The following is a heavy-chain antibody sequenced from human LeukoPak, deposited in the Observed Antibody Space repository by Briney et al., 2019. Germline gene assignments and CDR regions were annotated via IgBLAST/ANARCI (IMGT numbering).Heavy chain of an antibody. CDR2: ISSSSSYI. J-gene: IGHJ3*02. V-gene: IGHV3-21*01. Sequence: PGGSLRLSCAASGFTFSSYSMNWVRQAPGKGLEWVSSISSSSSYIYYADSVKGRFTISRDNAKNSLYLQMNSLRAEDTAVYYCARDPGMRYYDILTGYSDAFDIWGQGTMVTVSS. CDR3: ARDPGMRYYDILTGYSDAFDI. D-gene: IGHD3-9*01. CDR1: GFTFSSYS.